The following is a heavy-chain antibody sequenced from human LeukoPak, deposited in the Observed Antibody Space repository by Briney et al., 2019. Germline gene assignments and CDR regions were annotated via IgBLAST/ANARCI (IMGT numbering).Heavy chain of an antibody. V-gene: IGHV4-4*07. D-gene: IGHD2-2*01. J-gene: IGHJ6*02. CDR2: IYTSGST. Sequence: PSETLSLTCTVSGGSISSYYWSWIRQPAGKGLEWIGRIYTSGSTNYNPSLKSRVTMSVDTSKNQFSLKLSSVTAADTAVYYCAREGGESYCSSTSCYPPYYYGMDVWGQGTTVTVSS. CDR3: AREGGESYCSSTSCYPPYYYGMDV. CDR1: GGSISSYY.